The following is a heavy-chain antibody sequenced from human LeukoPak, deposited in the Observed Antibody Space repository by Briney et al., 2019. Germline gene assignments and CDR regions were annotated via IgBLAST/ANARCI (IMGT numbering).Heavy chain of an antibody. V-gene: IGHV3-53*01. J-gene: IGHJ4*02. CDR3: ARDGATSGWTLYFDY. CDR1: GFTVSSNY. D-gene: IGHD6-19*01. CDR2: IYSGGST. Sequence: GGSLRLSCAASGFTVSSNYMSWVRQAPGKGLEWVSVIYSGGSTYFADSVKGRFTISRDNAKNSLYLQMNSLRAEDTAVYYCARDGATSGWTLYFDYWGQGTLVTVSS.